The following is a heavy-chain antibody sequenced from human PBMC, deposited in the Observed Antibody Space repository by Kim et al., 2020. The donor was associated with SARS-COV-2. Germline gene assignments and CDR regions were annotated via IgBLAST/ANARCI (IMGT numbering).Heavy chain of an antibody. J-gene: IGHJ6*02. CDR1: GYTFTSYG. D-gene: IGHD2-2*01. V-gene: IGHV1-18*01. CDR2: ISAYNGNT. CDR3: ARDRVPAAISLYYYYGMDV. Sequence: ASVKVSCKASGYTFTSYGISWVRQAPGQGLEWMGWISAYNGNTNYAQKLQGRVTMTTDTSTSTAYMELRSLRSDDTAVYYCARDRVPAAISLYYYYGMDVWGQGTTVTVSS.